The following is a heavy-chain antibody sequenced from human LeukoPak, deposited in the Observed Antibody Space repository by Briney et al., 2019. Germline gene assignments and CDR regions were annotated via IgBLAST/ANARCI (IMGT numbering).Heavy chain of an antibody. Sequence: SETLSLTCTVSGGSISSGGYYWTWIRQHPGKGLEWIGYIYYSGSTYYNPSLKSRVTISVDTSKNQFSLKLSSVTAADTAAYYCARASYYDFWSGYCNWFDPWGQGTLVTVSS. V-gene: IGHV4-30-4*08. J-gene: IGHJ5*02. CDR1: GGSISSGGYY. D-gene: IGHD3-3*01. CDR2: IYYSGST. CDR3: ARASYYDFWSGYCNWFDP.